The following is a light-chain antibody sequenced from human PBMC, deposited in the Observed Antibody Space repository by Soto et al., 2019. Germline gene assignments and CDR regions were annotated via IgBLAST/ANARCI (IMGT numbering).Light chain of an antibody. V-gene: IGLV1-44*01. J-gene: IGLJ2*01. Sequence: QSALTQPPSSSGTPGQRVTISCSGSSSNIGSNTVNWYQQLPGTAPKLLIYSNNQRPSGVPDRFSGSKSGTSASLAISGHQSEDEADYYCAAWDDSLNGPVVFGGGTKLTVL. CDR2: SNN. CDR3: AAWDDSLNGPVV. CDR1: SSNIGSNT.